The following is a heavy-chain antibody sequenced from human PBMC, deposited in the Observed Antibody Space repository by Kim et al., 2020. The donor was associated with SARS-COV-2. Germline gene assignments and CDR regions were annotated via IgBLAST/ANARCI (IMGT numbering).Heavy chain of an antibody. V-gene: IGHV1-2*02. CDR2: MHPNSGAT. D-gene: IGHD6-13*01. J-gene: IGHJ4*02. CDR1: GYTFTDYY. Sequence: ASVKVFCRASGYTFTDYYMHWVRQAPGQGLEWMGWMHPNSGATRYPQKFQGRVTMTRDTSIGTADMELNRLTSDDTALYYCAVVLNAAATFDSWGQGTLV. CDR3: AVVLNAAATFDS.